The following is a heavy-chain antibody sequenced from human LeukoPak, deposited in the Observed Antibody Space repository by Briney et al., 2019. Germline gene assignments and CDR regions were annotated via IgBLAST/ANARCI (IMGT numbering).Heavy chain of an antibody. D-gene: IGHD3-22*01. CDR2: IIPIFGTA. CDR1: GGTFSSYA. Sequence: ASVKVSCKASGGTFSSYAISWVRQAPGQGLEWMGGIIPIFGTANYAQKFQGRVTITADESTSTAYMELSSLRSEDTAVYYCAREGWYYDRSGYSPYYFDYWGQGTLVTVSS. CDR3: AREGWYYDRSGYSPYYFDY. J-gene: IGHJ4*02. V-gene: IGHV1-69*01.